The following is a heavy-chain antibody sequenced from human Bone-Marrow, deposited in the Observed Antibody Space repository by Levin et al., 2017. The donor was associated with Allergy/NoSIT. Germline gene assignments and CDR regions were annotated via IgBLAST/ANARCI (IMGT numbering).Heavy chain of an antibody. Sequence: GESLKISCAASGFTFSSYGMHWVRQAPGKGLEWVAVISFDGSNKYYADSVKGRFTISRDNSKNKLYLQMNSLRVEDTAVYYCAQDAFAVTGTRADYWGQGTLVTVSS. V-gene: IGHV3-30*18. D-gene: IGHD6-19*01. CDR1: GFTFSSYG. J-gene: IGHJ4*02. CDR3: AQDAFAVTGTRADY. CDR2: ISFDGSNK.